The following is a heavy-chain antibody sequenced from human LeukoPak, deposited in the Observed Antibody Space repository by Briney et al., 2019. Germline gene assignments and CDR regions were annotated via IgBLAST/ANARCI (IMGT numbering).Heavy chain of an antibody. Sequence: ASVKVSCKASGYTFTGYYMHWVRQAPGQGLEWMGWINPNSGGTNYAQKFQGRVTVTRDTSISTAYMELSRLRSDDTAVYYSAXXXYDSGSFRTDYYYMDVWGKGTTVTISS. CDR1: GYTFTGYY. V-gene: IGHV1-2*02. CDR2: INPNSGGT. CDR3: AXXXYDSGSFRTDYYYMDV. J-gene: IGHJ6*03. D-gene: IGHD3-10*01.